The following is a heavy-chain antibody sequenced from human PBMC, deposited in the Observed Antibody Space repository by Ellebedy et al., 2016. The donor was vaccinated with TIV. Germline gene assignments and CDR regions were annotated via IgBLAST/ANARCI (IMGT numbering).Heavy chain of an antibody. CDR3: ARRGYDSSGYYQYYFDY. V-gene: IGHV1-69*13. D-gene: IGHD3-22*01. Sequence: SVKVSXXASGGTFSSYAISWVRQAPGQGLEWMGGIIPIFGTANYAQKFQGRVTITADESTSTAYMELSSLRSEDTAVYYCARRGYDSSGYYQYYFDYWGQGTLVTVSS. CDR1: GGTFSSYA. J-gene: IGHJ4*02. CDR2: IIPIFGTA.